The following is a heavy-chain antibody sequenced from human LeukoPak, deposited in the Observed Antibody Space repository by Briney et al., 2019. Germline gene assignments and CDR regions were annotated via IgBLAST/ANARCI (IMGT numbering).Heavy chain of an antibody. V-gene: IGHV1-69*13. CDR1: GGTFSSYA. D-gene: IGHD3-3*01. CDR3: ARGWASTYYDFWSGHTPLYNWFDP. J-gene: IGHJ5*02. CDR2: IIPIFGTA. Sequence: SVKVSCTASGGTFSSYAISWVRQAPGHGLEWMGGIIPIFGTANYAQKFQGRVTITADESTSTAYMELSSLRSEDTAVYYCARGWASTYYDFWSGHTPLYNWFDPWGQGTLVTVSS.